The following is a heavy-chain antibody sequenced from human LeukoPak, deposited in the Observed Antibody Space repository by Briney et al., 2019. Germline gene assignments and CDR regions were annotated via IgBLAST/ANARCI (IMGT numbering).Heavy chain of an antibody. CDR1: GFTFSSYA. J-gene: IGHJ4*02. CDR3: AKRSFGNYFDY. D-gene: IGHD3-3*01. V-gene: IGHV3-23*01. Sequence: GGSLRLSCAASGFTFSSYAMSWVRQAPGKGLEWVSAISGSGGSTYYADSVKGRFTISGDNSKNTLYLQINSLRAEDTAVYYCAKRSFGNYFDYWGQGTLVTVSS. CDR2: ISGSGGST.